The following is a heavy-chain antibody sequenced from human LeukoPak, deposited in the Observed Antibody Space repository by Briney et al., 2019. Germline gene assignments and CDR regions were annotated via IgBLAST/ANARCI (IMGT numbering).Heavy chain of an antibody. J-gene: IGHJ5*02. CDR1: GGSINTYY. V-gene: IGHV4-4*09. CDR2: IYTSGST. CDR3: ARKTSAFDP. Sequence: SETLSLTCTVSGGSINTYYWTWIRHPPGQGLEWIGYIYTSGSTNYNPSLKSRFTISVDTSKNQFSLKLSSVTAADTAVYYCARKTSAFDPWGQGTLVTVSS.